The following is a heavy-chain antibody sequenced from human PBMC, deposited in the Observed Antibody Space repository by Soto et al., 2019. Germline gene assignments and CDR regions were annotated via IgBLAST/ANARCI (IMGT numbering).Heavy chain of an antibody. CDR3: AGRARPDFYYLDV. Sequence: EVQLAESGGGLAQPGGSLRLSCAASGFTLSGYAMDWVRQAPGKGLQYVSGIRSNGVGTYYANSVQGRFTISRDNSKYKVYLQMGSLSHEEMAVYYCAGRARPDFYYLDVWGKGTTVNVSS. J-gene: IGHJ6*03. CDR2: IRSNGVGT. CDR1: GFTLSGYA. V-gene: IGHV3-64*01. D-gene: IGHD6-6*01.